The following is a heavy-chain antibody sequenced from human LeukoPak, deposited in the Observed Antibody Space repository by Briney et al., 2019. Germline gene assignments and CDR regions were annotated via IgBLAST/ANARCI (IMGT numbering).Heavy chain of an antibody. J-gene: IGHJ4*02. CDR2: ISYDESNK. CDR3: AKEGGLNFPFDY. V-gene: IGHV3-30*18. CDR1: GFTFSSYG. Sequence: GGSLRLSCAASGFTFSSYGMHWVRRAPGKGLEWVAVISYDESNKNYADSVKGRFTISRDNSNNTLYLQVNSLRLEDTAVYYCAKEGGLNFPFDYWGQGTLVTVSS. D-gene: IGHD2-15*01.